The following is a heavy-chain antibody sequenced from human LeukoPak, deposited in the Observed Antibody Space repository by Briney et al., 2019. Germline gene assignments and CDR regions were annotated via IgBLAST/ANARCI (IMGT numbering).Heavy chain of an antibody. CDR2: IKQDGSEK. V-gene: IGHV3-7*01. CDR3: ARELTGLTDYMDV. D-gene: IGHD1-20*01. J-gene: IGHJ6*03. Sequence: GGSLRLSCAASGFTFSSYWMSWVRQAPGKGLEGVANIKQDGSEKYYVDSVKGRFTISRDNAKNSLYLQMNSLRAEDTAVYYCARELTGLTDYMDVWGKGTTVTVSS. CDR1: GFTFSSYW.